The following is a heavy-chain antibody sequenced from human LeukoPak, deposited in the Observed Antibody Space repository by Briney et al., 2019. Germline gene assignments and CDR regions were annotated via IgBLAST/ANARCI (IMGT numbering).Heavy chain of an antibody. D-gene: IGHD3-16*01. V-gene: IGHV3-30*02. CDR3: AKDQVDYAQTSYGDY. CDR1: GFTFSSYG. J-gene: IGHJ4*02. Sequence: PGGSLRLSCAASGFTFSSYGMHWVRQAPGKGLEWVAFIRYDGSNKYYADSVKGRFTISRDNSKNTLYLQMNSLRAEDTAVYYCAKDQVDYAQTSYGDYWGQGTLVTVSS. CDR2: IRYDGSNK.